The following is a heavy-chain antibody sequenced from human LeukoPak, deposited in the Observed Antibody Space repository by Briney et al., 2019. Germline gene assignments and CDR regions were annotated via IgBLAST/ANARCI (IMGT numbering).Heavy chain of an antibody. CDR1: GGTFSSYA. CDR2: IIPIFGTA. V-gene: IGHV1-69*05. CDR3: AGNKFEWLRSQPYDY. Sequence: SVKVSCKASGGTFSSYAISWVRQAPGQGLEWMGGIIPIFGTANYAQKFQGRVTITTDESTSTAYMELSSLRSEDTAVYYCAGNKFEWLRSQPYDYWGQGTLVTVSS. D-gene: IGHD5-12*01. J-gene: IGHJ4*02.